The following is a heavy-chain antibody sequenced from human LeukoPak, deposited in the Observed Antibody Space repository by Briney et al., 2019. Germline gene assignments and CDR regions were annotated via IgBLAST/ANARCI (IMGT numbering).Heavy chain of an antibody. CDR1: GGSISSSSYY. J-gene: IGHJ3*02. V-gene: IGHV4-39*07. D-gene: IGHD1-1*01. CDR2: IYYSGST. CDR3: ARTRGTRTDAFDI. Sequence: SETLSLTCTVSGGSISSSSYYWGWIRQPPGKGLEWIGSIYYSGSTYYNPSLKSRVTISVDTSKNQFSLKLSSVTAADTAVYYCARTRGTRTDAFDIWAKGQWSPSLQ.